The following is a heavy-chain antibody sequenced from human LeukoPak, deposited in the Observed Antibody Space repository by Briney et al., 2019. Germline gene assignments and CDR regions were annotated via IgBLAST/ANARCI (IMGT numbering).Heavy chain of an antibody. CDR1: GGSISSYY. D-gene: IGHD6-19*01. CDR3: ARGQAKGSNFAVAYDY. Sequence: PSETLSLTCSVSGGSISSYYWSWIRQPPGKGLEWIGYIYYSGSTNYNPSLKSRVTISVDTSKNQFSLKLSSVTAADTAVYYCARGQAKGSNFAVAYDYWGQGTLVTVSS. CDR2: IYYSGST. J-gene: IGHJ4*02. V-gene: IGHV4-59*01.